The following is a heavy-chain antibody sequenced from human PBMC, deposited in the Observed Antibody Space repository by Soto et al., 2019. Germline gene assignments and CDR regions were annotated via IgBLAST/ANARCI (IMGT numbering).Heavy chain of an antibody. Sequence: QVQLVESGGGVVQPGRSLRLSCAASGFTFSTYGMHWVRQAPGKGLEWVAVMWYDGSNKYYADSVKGRFTISRDNSKNTRYLQMNSLRAEDKAVYYCARDRGSYASGSYAYGGQGTLVTVSS. CDR3: ARDRGSYASGSYAY. V-gene: IGHV3-33*01. J-gene: IGHJ4*02. CDR2: MWYDGSNK. CDR1: GFTFSTYG. D-gene: IGHD3-10*01.